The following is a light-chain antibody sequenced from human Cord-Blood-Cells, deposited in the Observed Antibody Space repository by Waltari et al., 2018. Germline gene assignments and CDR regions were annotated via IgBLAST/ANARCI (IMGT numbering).Light chain of an antibody. J-gene: IGKJ1*01. CDR2: GAS. Sequence: EIVMTQSPATLSVSPGERATLSYRASQSVSSNLAWYQQKPGQAPRLLIYGASTRATGIPARFSGSGSETEFTLTISSLQSEDFAVYYCQQYNNWPWTFGQGTKVEIK. CDR1: QSVSSN. CDR3: QQYNNWPWT. V-gene: IGKV3-15*01.